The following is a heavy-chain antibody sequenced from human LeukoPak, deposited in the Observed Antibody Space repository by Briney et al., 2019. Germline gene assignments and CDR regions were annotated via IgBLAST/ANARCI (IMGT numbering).Heavy chain of an antibody. D-gene: IGHD4-11*01. J-gene: IGHJ5*02. V-gene: IGHV3-64*01. Sequence: GGSLRLSCAASGFTFSSYAMHWVRQAPGKGLEYVSAISSNGGSTYYANSVKGRFTISRDNSKNTLYLQMGSLRAEDMAVYYCARDREYTDYLHNWFDPWGQGTLVTVPS. CDR2: ISSNGGST. CDR1: GFTFSSYA. CDR3: ARDREYTDYLHNWFDP.